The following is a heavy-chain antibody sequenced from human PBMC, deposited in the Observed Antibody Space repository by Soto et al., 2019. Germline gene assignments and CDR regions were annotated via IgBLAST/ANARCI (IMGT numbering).Heavy chain of an antibody. Sequence: EVQLLESGGGLVQPGGSLRLSCAASGFTFSSYAMSWVRQAPGKGLEWVSAISGSGGSTYYADSVKGRFTISRDNSKNPLYLQMNSPGAEDTAVYYCAKDRGGDYVWGSSGWFDPWGQGTLVTVSS. D-gene: IGHD3-16*01. V-gene: IGHV3-23*01. CDR1: GFTFSSYA. J-gene: IGHJ5*02. CDR2: ISGSGGST. CDR3: AKDRGGDYVWGSSGWFDP.